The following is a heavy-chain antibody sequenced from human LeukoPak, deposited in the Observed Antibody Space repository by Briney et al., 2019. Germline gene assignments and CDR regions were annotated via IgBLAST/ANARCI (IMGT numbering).Heavy chain of an antibody. V-gene: IGHV4-59*01. CDR1: GGSISSFY. J-gene: IGHJ4*02. D-gene: IGHD3-16*01. Sequence: SETLSLTCSVSGGSISSFYWNWIRQPPGQGLEWIGYMSNSGSTNYNPSLKSRLTISVDTSKNHLSLRLSSVTAADTAVYYCARGNYDDSYAYGGDFDSWGQGTLVTVSS. CDR2: MSNSGST. CDR3: ARGNYDDSYAYGGDFDS.